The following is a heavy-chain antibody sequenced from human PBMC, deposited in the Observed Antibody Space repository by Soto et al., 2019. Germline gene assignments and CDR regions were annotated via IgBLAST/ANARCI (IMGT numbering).Heavy chain of an antibody. Sequence: SETLSLTCSVSGASISSIDYFWSWIRQPPGKGLEWIGFIYHTGTTYYNASLRSRVTISIDTSKSQFSMKLNSVTAADTAVYYPRTGMAAMPDHLVPCGPETLVTISS. CDR3: RTGMAAMPDHLVP. D-gene: IGHD2-2*01. J-gene: IGHJ5*02. CDR1: GASISSIDYF. V-gene: IGHV4-30-4*01. CDR2: IYHTGTT.